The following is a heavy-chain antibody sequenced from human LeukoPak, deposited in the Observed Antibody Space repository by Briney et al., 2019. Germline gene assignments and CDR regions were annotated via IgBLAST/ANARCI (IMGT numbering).Heavy chain of an antibody. V-gene: IGHV3-23*01. CDR1: GFTFSSYA. CDR2: ISGSGGST. J-gene: IGHJ4*02. CDR3: AKDLVTAVTVGYYFDY. Sequence: PGGSLRLSCAASGFTFSSYAMSWVRQAPGKGLEWVSAISGSGGSTYYADSVKGRFTISRDNFKNTLYLQMNSLRVEDTAVYFCAKDLVTAVTVGYYFDYWGQGTLVTVSS. D-gene: IGHD4-17*01.